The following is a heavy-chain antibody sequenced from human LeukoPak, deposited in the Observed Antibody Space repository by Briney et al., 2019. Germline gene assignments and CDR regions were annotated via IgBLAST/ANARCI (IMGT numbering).Heavy chain of an antibody. J-gene: IGHJ4*02. CDR2: ISGSGEST. Sequence: GGSLRLSCAASGFTFRSYGLSWVRQAPGKGLEWVSTISGSGESTYYADSVKGRFTISRDNSKYTLYLQMNSLRAEDTAVYYCASATPTDYWGQGTLVTVSS. CDR1: GFTFRSYG. V-gene: IGHV3-23*01. CDR3: ASATPTDY.